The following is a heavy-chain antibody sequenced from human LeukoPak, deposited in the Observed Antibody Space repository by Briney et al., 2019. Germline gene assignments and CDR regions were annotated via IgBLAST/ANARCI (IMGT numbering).Heavy chain of an antibody. Sequence: SETLSLTCAVYGGPFSDYYWSWIRQPPGKGLEWIGEINHSGSTNYNPSLKSRVTISVDTSKNQFSLKLSSVTAADTAVYYCAAGIGNPWGQGTLVTVSS. CDR3: AAGIGNP. CDR1: GGPFSDYY. CDR2: INHSGST. V-gene: IGHV4-34*01. J-gene: IGHJ5*02. D-gene: IGHD6-13*01.